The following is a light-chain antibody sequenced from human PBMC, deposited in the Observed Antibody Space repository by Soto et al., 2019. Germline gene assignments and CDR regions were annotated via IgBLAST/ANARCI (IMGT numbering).Light chain of an antibody. CDR1: QSIRKY. V-gene: IGKV1-39*01. J-gene: IGKJ1*01. CDR2: AAS. Sequence: DIHITHSPSSLSSSVGDRVIITCRASQSIRKYLNWYQHKPGKVPTLLIYAASSLQSGVPSRFSGSGSGTEFTLTITSLQPEDFATYYCQQSGDTPPWTFGQGTKVDI. CDR3: QQSGDTPPWT.